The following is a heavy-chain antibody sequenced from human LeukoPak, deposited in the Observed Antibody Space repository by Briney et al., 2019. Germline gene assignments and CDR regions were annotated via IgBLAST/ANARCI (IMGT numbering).Heavy chain of an antibody. CDR3: ARGIVVVTATDYYYYGMDV. CDR1: GGTFSSYA. Sequence: SVKVSCKASGGTFSSYAISWVRQAPGQGLEWMGVIIPIFGTANYAQKFQGRVTITADESTSTAYMELSSLRSEDTAVYYCARGIVVVTATDYYYYGMDVWGQGTTVTVSS. J-gene: IGHJ6*02. V-gene: IGHV1-69*13. CDR2: IIPIFGTA. D-gene: IGHD2-21*02.